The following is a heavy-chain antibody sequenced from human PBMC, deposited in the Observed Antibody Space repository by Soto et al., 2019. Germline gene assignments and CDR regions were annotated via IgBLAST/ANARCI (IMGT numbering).Heavy chain of an antibody. V-gene: IGHV1-46*01. CDR3: ARDHYYYDSSGYYETPQKHQADAFDI. CDR1: GYTFTSYY. D-gene: IGHD3-22*01. Sequence: VASVKVSCKASGYTFTSYYMHWVRQAPGQGLEWMGIINPSGGSTSYAQKFQGRVTMTRDTSTSTVYMELSSLRSEDTAVYYCARDHYYYDSSGYYETPQKHQADAFDIWGQGTMVTVSS. J-gene: IGHJ3*02. CDR2: INPSGGST.